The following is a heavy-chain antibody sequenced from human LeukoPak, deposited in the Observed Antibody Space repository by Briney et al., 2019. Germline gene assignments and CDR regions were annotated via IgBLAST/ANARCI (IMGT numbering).Heavy chain of an antibody. CDR1: GGSISSGDYY. D-gene: IGHD3-3*01. V-gene: IGHV4-30-4*01. CDR3: ARGWRDFWSGKLDY. CDR2: IYYSGST. J-gene: IGHJ4*02. Sequence: SETLSLTCTVSGGSISSGDYYWSWIRQPPGTGLEWIGYIYYSGSTYYNPSLKSRVTISVDTSKNQFSLKLSSVTAADTAVYYCARGWRDFWSGKLDYWGQGTLVTVSS.